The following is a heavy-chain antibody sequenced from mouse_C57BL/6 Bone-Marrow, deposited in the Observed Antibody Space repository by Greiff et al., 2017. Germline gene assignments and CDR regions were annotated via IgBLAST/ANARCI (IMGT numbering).Heavy chain of an antibody. D-gene: IGHD2-14*01. CDR1: GFTFSSYA. V-gene: IGHV5-4*03. CDR2: ISDGGSYT. Sequence: EVKLVESGGGLVKPGGSLKLSCAASGFTFSSYAMSWVRQTPEKRLEWVATISDGGSYTYYPDNVKGRFTISRDNAKNNLYLQMSHLKSEDTAMYYCARGGYFYFDYWGQGTTHTVSS. J-gene: IGHJ2*01. CDR3: ARGGYFYFDY.